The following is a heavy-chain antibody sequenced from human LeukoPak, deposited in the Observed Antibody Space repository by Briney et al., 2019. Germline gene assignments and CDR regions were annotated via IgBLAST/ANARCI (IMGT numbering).Heavy chain of an antibody. CDR2: ISGSGGST. J-gene: IGHJ1*01. CDR3: AKANSPTPHGEYFQH. V-gene: IGHV3-23*01. CDR1: GFTFSSYA. Sequence: GGSLGLSCAASGFTFSSYAMSWVRQAPGKGLEWVSAISGSGGSTYYADSVKGRFTISRDNSKNTLYLQMNSLRAEDTAVYYCAKANSPTPHGEYFQHWGQGTLVTVSS. D-gene: IGHD4-17*01.